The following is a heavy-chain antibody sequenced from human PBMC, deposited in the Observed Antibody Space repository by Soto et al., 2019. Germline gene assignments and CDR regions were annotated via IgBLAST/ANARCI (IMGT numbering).Heavy chain of an antibody. D-gene: IGHD6-19*01. CDR1: GYTFTSYD. Sequence: QVQLVQSGAELKKPGASVKVSCKASGYTFTSYDINWVRQATGQGLEWLGWMNPNSGNTGYAQKFQGRATMPRNTSIGTAYMELRSLRSEDTAVYYCASAIAVASTGFDYWGQGTLVTVSS. CDR3: ASAIAVASTGFDY. CDR2: MNPNSGNT. V-gene: IGHV1-8*01. J-gene: IGHJ4*02.